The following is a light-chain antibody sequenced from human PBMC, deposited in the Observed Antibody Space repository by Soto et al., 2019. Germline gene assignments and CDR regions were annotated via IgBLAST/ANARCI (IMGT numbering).Light chain of an antibody. Sequence: EIVLTQSPGTLSLSPGERATLSCRASQSVSNRYLAWYQQKPGQAPRLLIHGASSRATGITDRFSGSGSGTDVTLTISRLEPEDFAVYYCQHYDSSPRTFGKGTKVEVK. CDR2: GAS. CDR3: QHYDSSPRT. V-gene: IGKV3-20*01. CDR1: QSVSNRY. J-gene: IGKJ1*01.